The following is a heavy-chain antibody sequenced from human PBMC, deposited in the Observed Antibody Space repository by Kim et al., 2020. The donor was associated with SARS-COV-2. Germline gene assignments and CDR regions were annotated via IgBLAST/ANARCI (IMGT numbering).Heavy chain of an antibody. CDR1: GFTFSDYA. CDR2: TNRTGDGS. J-gene: IGHJ4*02. Sequence: GGSLRLSCAGSGFTFSDYARHWVRRAPGKGLEYVSATNRTGDGSFYAASVEGRFTISRDNSKNTLYLHMNSLRPEDTSVYYCVGYGGDYGAVHWSQGILVVVSS. V-gene: IGHV3-64D*06. CDR3: VGYGGDYGAVH. D-gene: IGHD4-17*01.